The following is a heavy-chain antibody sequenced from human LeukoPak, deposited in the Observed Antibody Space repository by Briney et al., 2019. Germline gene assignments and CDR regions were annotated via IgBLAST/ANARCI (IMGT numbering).Heavy chain of an antibody. CDR3: AKVARNSSWPYFEH. D-gene: IGHD3-9*01. CDR2: ISWNGAAT. CDR1: GFTLDDNS. V-gene: IGHV3-43*01. Sequence: GGSLRLSCAASGFTLDDNSIYWVRQPPGKGLEWVSLISWNGAATYYADSVRGRFTVSRDNSRKSTFMGMNSLITEDSAMYYCAKVARNSSWPYFEHWGQGTLVTVSS. J-gene: IGHJ1*01.